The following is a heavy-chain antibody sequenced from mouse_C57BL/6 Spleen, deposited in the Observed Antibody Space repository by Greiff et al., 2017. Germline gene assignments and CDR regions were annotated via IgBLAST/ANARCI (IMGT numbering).Heavy chain of an antibody. D-gene: IGHD1-1*01. J-gene: IGHJ3*01. V-gene: IGHV2-9-1*01. Sequence: VKLVESGPGLVAPSQSLSITCTVSGFSLTSYAISWVRQPPGKGLEWLGVIWTGGGTNYNSALKSRLSISKDNSKSQVFLKMNSLQTDDTARYYCATFTVVAPGFAYWGQGTLVTVSA. CDR1: GFSLTSYA. CDR3: ATFTVVAPGFAY. CDR2: IWTGGGT.